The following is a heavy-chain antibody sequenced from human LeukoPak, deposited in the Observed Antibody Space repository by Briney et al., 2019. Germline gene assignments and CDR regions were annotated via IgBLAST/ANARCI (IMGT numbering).Heavy chain of an antibody. V-gene: IGHV3-7*03. CDR3: ARDHNYGSDY. D-gene: IGHD5-18*01. CDR1: GFTFSSYA. Sequence: GWPLRLSCAASGFTFSSYAMHWVRQAPGKGLEWVANIKEDGSEKYYVDSVKGRFTISRDSAKNSLYLQMNSLRVEDTAVYYCARDHNYGSDYWGQGTLVTVSS. CDR2: IKEDGSEK. J-gene: IGHJ4*02.